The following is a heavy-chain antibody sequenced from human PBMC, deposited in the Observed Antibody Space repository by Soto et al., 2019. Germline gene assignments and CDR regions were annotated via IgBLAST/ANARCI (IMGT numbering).Heavy chain of an antibody. V-gene: IGHV4-31*03. CDR1: GGSISSGGYY. CDR3: ARSNLMITFGGVRH. Sequence: QVQLQESGPGLVKPSQTLSLTCTVSGGSISSGGYYWSWIRQHPGKGLEWIGYIYYSGSTYYNPSLKSRFTISVDTSKNQFSLKLSSVTAADTAVYYCARSNLMITFGGVRHWGQGTLVTVSS. J-gene: IGHJ4*02. D-gene: IGHD3-16*01. CDR2: IYYSGST.